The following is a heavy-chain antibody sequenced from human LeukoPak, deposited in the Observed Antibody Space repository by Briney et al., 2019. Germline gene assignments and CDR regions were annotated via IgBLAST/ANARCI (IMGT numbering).Heavy chain of an antibody. CDR3: ARDLGKWELLRVCDY. CDR2: INPNSGGT. D-gene: IGHD1-26*01. Sequence: ASVKVSCKASEYTFTGYYMHWVRQAPGQGLEWMGWINPNSGGTNYAQKFQGRVTMTRDTSISTAYMELSRLRSDDTAVYYCARDLGKWELLRVCDYWGQGTLVTVSS. J-gene: IGHJ4*02. V-gene: IGHV1-2*02. CDR1: EYTFTGYY.